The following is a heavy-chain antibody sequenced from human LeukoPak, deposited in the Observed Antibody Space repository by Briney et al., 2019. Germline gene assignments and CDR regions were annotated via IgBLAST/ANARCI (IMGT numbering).Heavy chain of an antibody. Sequence: GGSLRLSCAASGFTFSSYAMSWVRQAPGKGLEWVSAISGSGGSTYYADSVKGRFTISRDNSKNTLYLQMNSLRADDTAVYYCAKDDYGATSPDHFYHYYGMDVWGQGTTVTVS. J-gene: IGHJ6*02. CDR2: ISGSGGST. D-gene: IGHD4-17*01. CDR3: AKDDYGATSPDHFYHYYGMDV. V-gene: IGHV3-23*01. CDR1: GFTFSSYA.